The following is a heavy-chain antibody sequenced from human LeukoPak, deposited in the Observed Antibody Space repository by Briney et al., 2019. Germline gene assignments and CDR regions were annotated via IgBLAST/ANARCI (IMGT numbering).Heavy chain of an antibody. V-gene: IGHV1-69*01. CDR2: IIPIFGTA. CDR3: ARDRYSYGQYYFDY. CDR1: GGTFSSYA. J-gene: IGHJ4*02. D-gene: IGHD5-18*01. Sequence: GASVKVSCKASGGTFSSYAYSWVRQAPGQGLEWMGVIIPIFGTANYAHKFHGRVTITVDESTSTDYMELSRLRSEDTGVYYCARDRYSYGQYYFDYWGQGTLVTVSP.